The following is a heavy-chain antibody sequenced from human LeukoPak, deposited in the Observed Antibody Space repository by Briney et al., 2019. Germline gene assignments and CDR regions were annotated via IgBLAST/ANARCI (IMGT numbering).Heavy chain of an antibody. V-gene: IGHV3-15*01. CDR3: TTEYYYGSGSYKY. Sequence: PGGSLRLSCAASGFTFSNAWMSWVRQAPGKGLEWVGRIKSKTDGGTTDYAAPVKGRFTISRDDSKNTLYLQMNSLKTEDTAVYYCTTEYYYGSGSYKYWGQGTLVTVSS. CDR1: GFTFSNAW. CDR2: IKSKTDGGTT. J-gene: IGHJ4*02. D-gene: IGHD3-10*01.